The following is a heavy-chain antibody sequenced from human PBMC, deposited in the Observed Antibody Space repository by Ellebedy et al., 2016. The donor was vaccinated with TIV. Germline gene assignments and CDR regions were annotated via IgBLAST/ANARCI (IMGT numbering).Heavy chain of an antibody. CDR2: IWYDGSQK. D-gene: IGHD2/OR15-2a*01. CDR3: ARIFNSYFLDY. V-gene: IGHV3-33*08. CDR1: GFTFNSYS. Sequence: GGSLRLSCAASGFTFNSYSMNWVRQAPGKGLEWVAVIWYDGSQKYYGDSVKGRFTISRDNSRNALYLQMNSLRAEDTAVYYCARIFNSYFLDYWGQGTLVTVSS. J-gene: IGHJ4*02.